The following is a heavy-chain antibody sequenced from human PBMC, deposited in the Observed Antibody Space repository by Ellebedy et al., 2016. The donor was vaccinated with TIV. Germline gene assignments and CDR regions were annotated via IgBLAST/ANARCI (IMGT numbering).Heavy chain of an antibody. V-gene: IGHV4-59*11. CDR3: VRGRDAHKTGY. D-gene: IGHD5-24*01. CDR1: DDSISSPY. CDR2: ILNDGST. Sequence: MPGGSLRLSCTVSDDSISSPYCSWIRQPPGKGLEWIGYILNDGSTRYNPSLKSRVTISVDTSKKLFSLKLNSVTAADTAVYYCVRGRDAHKTGYWGQGTLVSVSS. J-gene: IGHJ4*02.